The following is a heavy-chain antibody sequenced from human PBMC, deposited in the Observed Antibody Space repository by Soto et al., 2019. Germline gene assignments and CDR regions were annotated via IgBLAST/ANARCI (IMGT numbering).Heavy chain of an antibody. V-gene: IGHV1-3*01. D-gene: IGHD6-19*01. CDR3: AREEQWLVYFDY. CDR1: GYTFTSYA. CDR2: INAGNGNT. Sequence: GASVKVSCKASGYTFTSYAMHWVRQAPGQRLEWMGWINAGNGNTKYSQKFQGRVTITRDTSASTAYMELSSLRSEDTAVYYCAREEQWLVYFDYWGQGTLVTVSS. J-gene: IGHJ4*02.